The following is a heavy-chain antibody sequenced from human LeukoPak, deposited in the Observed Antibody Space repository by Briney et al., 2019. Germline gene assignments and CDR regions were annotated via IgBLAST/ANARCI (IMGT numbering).Heavy chain of an antibody. CDR3: ARGRGIQLRSCHYFDY. J-gene: IGHJ4*02. D-gene: IGHD5-18*01. CDR2: IYTSGST. V-gene: IGHV4-4*07. Sequence: SETLSLTCTVSGGSISSYYWSWIRQPAGKGLEWIGRIYTSGSTNYNPSLKSRVTISVDTSKNQFSLKLSSVTAADTAVYYCARGRGIQLRSCHYFDYWGQGTLVTVSS. CDR1: GGSISSYY.